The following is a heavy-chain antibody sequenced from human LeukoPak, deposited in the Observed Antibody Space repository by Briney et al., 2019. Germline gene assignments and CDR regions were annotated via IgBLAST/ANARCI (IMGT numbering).Heavy chain of an antibody. J-gene: IGHJ6*03. Sequence: SETLSLTCTVSGDSIGTSIYYWGWIRQPPGKGLEWNGSIYYTGTTTYNPSLKSRVTISSDMSTNQFSLKLTSVTAADTAMYFCVRLNPPHWNSGYYMDVWGEGTTVVVSS. V-gene: IGHV4-39*01. CDR3: VRLNPPHWNSGYYMDV. CDR2: IYYTGTT. D-gene: IGHD1-7*01. CDR1: GDSIGTSIYY.